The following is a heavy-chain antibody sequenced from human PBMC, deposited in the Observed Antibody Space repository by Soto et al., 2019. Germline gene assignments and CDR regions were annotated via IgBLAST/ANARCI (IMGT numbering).Heavy chain of an antibody. V-gene: IGHV3-74*01. Sequence: GGSLRLSCEASGFTFSSYWMHWVRQIQGKGLVWVSRINPDGSTTSYADSVKGRFTIFRDNAKNTLYLQMNSLRAEDTAVYYCARDGDYAFSYFDPWGQGTLVTVSS. CDR3: ARDGDYAFSYFDP. CDR2: INPDGSTT. J-gene: IGHJ4*02. D-gene: IGHD4-17*01. CDR1: GFTFSSYW.